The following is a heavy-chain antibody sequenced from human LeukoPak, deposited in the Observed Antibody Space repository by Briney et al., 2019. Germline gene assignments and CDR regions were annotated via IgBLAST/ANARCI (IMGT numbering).Heavy chain of an antibody. J-gene: IGHJ4*02. CDR1: GYTFSSYG. V-gene: IGHV1-18*01. Sequence: ASVKVSCKASGYTFSSYGISWVRQAPGQGLEWMGWISAYNGNTNYAQKLQGRVTMTTDTSTSTAYMELRSLRSDDTAVYYCAREVPYDSSRYYQPFDYWGQGTLVTVSS. D-gene: IGHD3-22*01. CDR2: ISAYNGNT. CDR3: AREVPYDSSRYYQPFDY.